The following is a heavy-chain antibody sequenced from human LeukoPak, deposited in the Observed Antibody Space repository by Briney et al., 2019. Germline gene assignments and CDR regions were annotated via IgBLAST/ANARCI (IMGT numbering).Heavy chain of an antibody. J-gene: IGHJ4*02. CDR1: GYSISSSYY. D-gene: IGHD5-24*01. CDR2: IYYSGST. CDR3: AQGVATINFDY. V-gene: IGHV4-38-2*02. Sequence: SETLSLTCTVSGYSISSSYYWGWIRQPPGKGLEWIGSIYYSGSTYYNPSLKSRITISVDTSKNQFSLKLSSVTAADTAVYYCAQGVATINFDYWGQGTLVTVSS.